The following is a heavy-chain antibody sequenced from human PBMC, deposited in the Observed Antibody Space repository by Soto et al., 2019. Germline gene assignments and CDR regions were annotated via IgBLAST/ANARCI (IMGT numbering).Heavy chain of an antibody. J-gene: IGHJ4*01. V-gene: IGHV5-51*01. CDR3: PRHSTSATKDY. Sequence: PGESLKISCNGSGYSFTTYWIAWVRQMPGKGLEWVGIIYPGDSDTRYSPSFEGHVTISVDKSISTAFLQWNSLKASDNAIYYCPRHSTSATKDYWGQGTLVTVYS. CDR1: GYSFTTYW. D-gene: IGHD1-1*01. CDR2: IYPGDSDT.